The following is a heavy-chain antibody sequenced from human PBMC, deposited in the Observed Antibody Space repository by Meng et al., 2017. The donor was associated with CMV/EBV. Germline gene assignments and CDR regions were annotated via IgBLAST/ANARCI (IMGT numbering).Heavy chain of an antibody. J-gene: IGHJ6*02. D-gene: IGHD3-10*01. CDR1: GFTFSNAW. V-gene: IGHV3-30*02. Sequence: GESLKISCAASGFTFSNAWMSWVRQAPGKGLEWVAFIRYDGSNKYYADSVKGRFTISRDNSKNTLYLQMNSLRAEDTAVYYCAKDQWFGELLYYYCGMDVWGQGTTVTVSS. CDR2: IRYDGSNK. CDR3: AKDQWFGELLYYYCGMDV.